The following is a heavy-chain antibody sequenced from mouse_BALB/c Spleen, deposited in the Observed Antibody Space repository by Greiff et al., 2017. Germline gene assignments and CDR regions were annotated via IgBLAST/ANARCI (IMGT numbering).Heavy chain of an antibody. CDR1: GYTFTDYE. V-gene: IGHV1-15*01. CDR3: TKGKDAMDY. Sequence: VQLVESGAELVRPGASVTLSCKASGYTFTDYEMHWVKQTPVHGLEWIGAIDPETGGTAYNQKFKGKATLTADKSSSTAYMELRSLTSEDSAVYYCTKGKDAMDYWGQGTSVTVSS. J-gene: IGHJ4*01. CDR2: IDPETGGT.